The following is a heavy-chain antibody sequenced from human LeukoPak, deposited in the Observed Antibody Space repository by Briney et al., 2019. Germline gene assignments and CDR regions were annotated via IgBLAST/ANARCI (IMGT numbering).Heavy chain of an antibody. V-gene: IGHV3-30*04. J-gene: IGHJ4*02. Sequence: GGSLRLSCAASGFTFSSYVMHWVRQAPGKGLEWVAVISYDGSNKYYADSVKGRFTISRDNSKNTLYLQMNSLRAEDTAVYYCARDPLYYYDSSGYCDYWGQGTLVSVSS. D-gene: IGHD3-22*01. CDR1: GFTFSSYV. CDR3: ARDPLYYYDSSGYCDY. CDR2: ISYDGSNK.